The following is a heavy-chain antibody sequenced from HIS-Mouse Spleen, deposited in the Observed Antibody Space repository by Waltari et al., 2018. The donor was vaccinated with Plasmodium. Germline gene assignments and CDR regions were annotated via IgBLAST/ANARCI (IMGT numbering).Heavy chain of an antibody. CDR1: GFTFSSYW. V-gene: IGHV3-7*01. CDR2: IKQEGRKK. J-gene: IGHJ2*01. Sequence: EVQLVESGGGLVQPGGSLRLSCAASGFTFSSYWMSWVRQAPGKGREGGANIKQEGRKKYNGDSGKGRFTIARDNAKNSLYLQMNSRRAEDTAVYYCASSWYWYFDLWGRGTLVTVSS. D-gene: IGHD6-13*01. CDR3: ASSWYWYFDL.